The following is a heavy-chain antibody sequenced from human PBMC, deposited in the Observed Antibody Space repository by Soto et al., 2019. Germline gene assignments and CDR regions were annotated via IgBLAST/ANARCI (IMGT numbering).Heavy chain of an antibody. Sequence: DVQLVESGGGLVQPGRSLRLSCAVSGFTFHDYAMHWVRQAPGKGLEWVSGISWNSGSIAYADSVKGRFTISRDNAKNSLYLQMNSLRTEDTALYYCAKDMLGELSRAIPKWGQGTLVTVSS. D-gene: IGHD3-16*02. CDR1: GFTFHDYA. V-gene: IGHV3-9*01. CDR2: ISWNSGSI. J-gene: IGHJ4*02. CDR3: AKDMLGELSRAIPK.